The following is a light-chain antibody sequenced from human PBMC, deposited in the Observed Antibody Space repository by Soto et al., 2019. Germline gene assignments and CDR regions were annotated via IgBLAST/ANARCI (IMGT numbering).Light chain of an antibody. J-gene: IGKJ3*01. CDR2: EIS. CDR1: QSIRSN. CDR3: QQYSAWPLP. V-gene: IGKV3-15*01. Sequence: EIVMTQSPATLSVSPGERATLSCRASQSIRSNYLAWYQQKPGQAPRLLIHEISTRAPGIPARFSGSGSGIEFTLPNSSLQSEDLAVYFCQQYSAWPLPFGPGTKVDI.